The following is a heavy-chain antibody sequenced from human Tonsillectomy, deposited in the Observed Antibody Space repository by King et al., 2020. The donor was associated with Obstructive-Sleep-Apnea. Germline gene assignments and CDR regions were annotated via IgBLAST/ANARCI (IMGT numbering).Heavy chain of an antibody. CDR2: IYPGDSDT. D-gene: IGHD2-21*02. Sequence: VQLVESGAEVKKPGESLKISCKGSGYSFTSYWIGWVRQMPGKGLEWMGIIYPGDSDTRYSPSFQGQVTISADKSISTAYLQWSSLKASDTAMYYCARRSIVVVTHDAFDIWGQGTMVTVSS. J-gene: IGHJ3*02. V-gene: IGHV5-51*01. CDR3: ARRSIVVVTHDAFDI. CDR1: GYSFTSYW.